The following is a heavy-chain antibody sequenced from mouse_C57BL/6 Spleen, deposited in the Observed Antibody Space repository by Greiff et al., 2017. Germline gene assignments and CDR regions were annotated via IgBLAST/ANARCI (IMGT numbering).Heavy chain of an antibody. J-gene: IGHJ3*01. Sequence: EVQLQQSGTVLARPGASVKMSCKTSGYTFTSYWMHWVKQRPGQGLEWIGAIYPGNSDTSYNQKFKGKAKLTAVTSASTAYMELSSLTNEDSAVYYCTRDEGFITTVVAPAGRGFAYWGQGTMVTVSA. D-gene: IGHD1-1*01. V-gene: IGHV1-5*01. CDR1: GYTFTSYW. CDR2: IYPGNSDT. CDR3: TRDEGFITTVVAPAGRGFAY.